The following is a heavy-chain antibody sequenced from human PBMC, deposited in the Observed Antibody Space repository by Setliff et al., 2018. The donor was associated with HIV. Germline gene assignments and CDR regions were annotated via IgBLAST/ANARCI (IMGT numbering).Heavy chain of an antibody. D-gene: IGHD3-3*01. CDR1: GGSINNFY. CDR3: ARHSDFWSEDAFDI. J-gene: IGHJ3*02. Sequence: PSETLSLTCTVSGGSINNFYWSWIRQPPGKGLEWIGYISTSGSTKYNPSLKSRVTVLVDPSNNQFSLRLSPVTAADTAVYYCARHSDFWSEDAFDIWAQGTVVTVS. CDR2: ISTSGST. V-gene: IGHV4-4*09.